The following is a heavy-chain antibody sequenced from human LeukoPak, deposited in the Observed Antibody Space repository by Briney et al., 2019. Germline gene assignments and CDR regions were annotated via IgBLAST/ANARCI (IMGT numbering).Heavy chain of an antibody. D-gene: IGHD1-26*01. CDR3: AKSKLWELLPFDY. CDR1: GFTFASYA. J-gene: IGHJ4*02. CDR2: ISGSGGST. Sequence: GGSLRLSCAASGFTFASYAMTWVRQAPGKGLEWFSAISGSGGSTYYADSVKGRFTISRDNYKNTLYLQMNSLRAEDTAVYYCAKSKLWELLPFDYWGQGTLVTVSS. V-gene: IGHV3-23*01.